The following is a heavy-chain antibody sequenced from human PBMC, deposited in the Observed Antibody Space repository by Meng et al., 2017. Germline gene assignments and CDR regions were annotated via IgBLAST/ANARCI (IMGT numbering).Heavy chain of an antibody. CDR3: ARDPHYYDSRGEFDP. J-gene: IGHJ5*02. D-gene: IGHD3-22*01. CDR1: GGTFSSYT. Sequence: QVQLVASGAGVKKPGSSVKVPCKASGGTFSSYTISWVRQAPGQGLEWMGRIIPILGIANYAQKFQGRVTITADKSTSTAYMELSSLRSEDTAVYYCARDPHYYDSRGEFDPWGQGTLVTVSS. CDR2: IIPILGIA. V-gene: IGHV1-69*08.